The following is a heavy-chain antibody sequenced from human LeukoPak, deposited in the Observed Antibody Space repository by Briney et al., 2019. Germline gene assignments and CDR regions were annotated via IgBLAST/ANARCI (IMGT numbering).Heavy chain of an antibody. Sequence: GGSLRLSCAASGFTFSNAWMSWVRQAPGKGLEWVAVIWYDGNTEYYADSVRGRFTISRDDSNNTVYLQMNSLRDEDTAVYYCARVGSMVRAVMGQNWLDPWGQGTLVTVSS. CDR1: GFTFSNAW. CDR2: IWYDGNTE. V-gene: IGHV3-33*08. CDR3: ARVGSMVRAVMGQNWLDP. J-gene: IGHJ5*02. D-gene: IGHD3-10*01.